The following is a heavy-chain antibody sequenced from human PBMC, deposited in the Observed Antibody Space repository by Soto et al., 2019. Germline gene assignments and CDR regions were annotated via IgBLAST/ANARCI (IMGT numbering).Heavy chain of an antibody. CDR2: INSDGSST. CDR1: GFTFSSYW. Sequence: PGGSLRLSCAASGFTFSSYWMHWVRQAPGKGLVWVSRINSDGSSTSYADSVKGRFTISRDNAKNTLYLQMNSLRAEDTAVYYCARVYCTNGVCYKGIDYWGQGTLVTVSS. CDR3: ARVYCTNGVCYKGIDY. J-gene: IGHJ4*02. D-gene: IGHD2-8*01. V-gene: IGHV3-74*01.